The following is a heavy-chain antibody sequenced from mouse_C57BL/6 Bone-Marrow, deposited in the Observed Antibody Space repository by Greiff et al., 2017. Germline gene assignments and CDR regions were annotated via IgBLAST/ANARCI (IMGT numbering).Heavy chain of an antibody. CDR1: GFTFTDYY. V-gene: IGHV7-3*01. CDR2: IRNKANGYTT. Sequence: EVQGVESGGGLVQPGGSLSLSCAASGFTFTDYYMSWVRQPPGKALEWLGFIRNKANGYTTEYSASVKGRFTISRDNSHSILYLQMNALRAEDSATYYCARYDGSSWGWFAYWGQGTLVTVSA. CDR3: ARYDGSSWGWFAY. J-gene: IGHJ3*01. D-gene: IGHD1-1*01.